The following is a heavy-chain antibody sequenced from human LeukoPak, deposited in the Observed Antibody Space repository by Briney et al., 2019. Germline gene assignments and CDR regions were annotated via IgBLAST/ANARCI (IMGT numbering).Heavy chain of an antibody. Sequence: GGSLRLSFAASGCTFSSYSMNWVRQAPGKGLEWFSSISSSSSYIYYADSVKGRFTISRDNAKNSLYLQMNSLRAEDTAVYYCARRYCSGGSCLDYWGQGTLVTVSS. CDR2: ISSSSSYI. V-gene: IGHV3-21*01. D-gene: IGHD2-15*01. CDR3: ARRYCSGGSCLDY. CDR1: GCTFSSYS. J-gene: IGHJ4*02.